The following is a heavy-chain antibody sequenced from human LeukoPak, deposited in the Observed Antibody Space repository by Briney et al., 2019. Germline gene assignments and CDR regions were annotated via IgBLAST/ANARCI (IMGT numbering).Heavy chain of an antibody. J-gene: IGHJ4*02. V-gene: IGHV3-21*01. D-gene: IGHD6-13*01. Sequence: GGSLRLSCAASGFTFSSYSMNWVRQAPGKGLEWVSSISSSSSYIYYADSVKGRFTISRDNAKNSLYLQMNSLRAEDTAVYYCAKFIAAPFYFDYWGQGTLVTVSS. CDR3: AKFIAAPFYFDY. CDR2: ISSSSSYI. CDR1: GFTFSSYS.